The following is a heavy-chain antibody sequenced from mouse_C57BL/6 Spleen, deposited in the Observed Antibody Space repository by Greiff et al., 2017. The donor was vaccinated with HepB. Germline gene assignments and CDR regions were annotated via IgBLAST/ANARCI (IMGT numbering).Heavy chain of an antibody. Sequence: QVQLQQSGPELVKPGASVKISCKASGYAFSSSWMNWVKQRPGKGLEWIGRIYPGDGDTNYNGKFKGKATLTADKSSSTAYMPLGSLTSEDSAVYFCASPPTTVVENWYFDVWGTGTTVTVSS. CDR1: GYAFSSSW. CDR3: ASPPTTVVENWYFDV. V-gene: IGHV1-82*01. D-gene: IGHD1-1*01. J-gene: IGHJ1*03. CDR2: IYPGDGDT.